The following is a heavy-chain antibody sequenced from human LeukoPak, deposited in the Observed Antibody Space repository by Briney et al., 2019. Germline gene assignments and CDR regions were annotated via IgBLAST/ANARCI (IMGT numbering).Heavy chain of an antibody. V-gene: IGHV1-69*13. D-gene: IGHD6-19*01. CDR2: IIPIFGTA. J-gene: IGHJ4*02. Sequence: GASVKVSCKASGGTFSSYAISWVRQAPGQGLEWMGGIIPIFGTANYAQKFQGRVPITADESTSTAYMELSSLRSEDTAVYYCAREDSSGFSPGFDYWGQGTLVTVSS. CDR1: GGTFSSYA. CDR3: AREDSSGFSPGFDY.